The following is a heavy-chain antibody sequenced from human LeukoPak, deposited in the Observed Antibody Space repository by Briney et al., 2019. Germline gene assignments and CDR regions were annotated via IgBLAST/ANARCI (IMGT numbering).Heavy chain of an antibody. CDR3: ARGQHPYYYYYMDV. CDR1: GGSFSGYY. Sequence: TSETLSLTCAVYGGSFSGYYWSWIRQPPGKGLEWIGEINHSGSTNYTPSLKSRVTISVDTSQNQFSLKLSSVTAADTAVYYCARGQHPYYYYYMDVWGKGTTVTVSS. D-gene: IGHD2-2*01. J-gene: IGHJ6*03. V-gene: IGHV4-34*01. CDR2: INHSGST.